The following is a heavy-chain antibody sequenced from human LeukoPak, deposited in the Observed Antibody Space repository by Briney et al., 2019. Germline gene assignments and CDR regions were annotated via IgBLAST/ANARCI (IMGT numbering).Heavy chain of an antibody. Sequence: ASVNVSCQASGYTFTGYYMHWVRQAPGHGLEWMGWINPNSGGTNYAQKFQGRVTMTRDTSISTAYMELSRLRSDDTAAYYCARDRDDYYGSGGVRPFDPWGQGTLVTVSS. D-gene: IGHD3-10*01. V-gene: IGHV1-2*02. CDR1: GYTFTGYY. CDR3: ARDRDDYYGSGGVRPFDP. CDR2: INPNSGGT. J-gene: IGHJ5*02.